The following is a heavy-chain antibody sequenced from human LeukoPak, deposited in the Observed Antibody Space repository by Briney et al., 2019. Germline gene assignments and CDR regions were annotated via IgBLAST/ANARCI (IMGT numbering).Heavy chain of an antibody. V-gene: IGHV3-30*02. CDR3: ARDLSYYDSSGYGVGDAFDI. CDR1: GFTFSTYG. J-gene: IGHJ3*02. D-gene: IGHD3-22*01. CDR2: IRYDGRNK. Sequence: HPGGSLRLSCAASGFTFSTYGMHWVRQAPGKGLEWVAFIRYDGRNKYYADSVKGRFTISRDNSKNTLYLQMNSLRAEDTAVYYCARDLSYYDSSGYGVGDAFDIWGQGTMVTVSS.